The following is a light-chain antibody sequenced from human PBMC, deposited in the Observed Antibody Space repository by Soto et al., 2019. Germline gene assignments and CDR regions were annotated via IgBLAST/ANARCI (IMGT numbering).Light chain of an antibody. CDR3: QVWDSSTDHRV. Sequence: SYVLTQPPSVSVAPGQMARIPCGGNNIGTKGVHWYQQKPGQAPVLVVYDNSARSSGVPDRFSGSISGNTATLTITRVEAGDEADYYCQVWDSSTDHRVFGGGTKLTVL. J-gene: IGLJ3*02. CDR2: DNS. CDR1: NIGTKG. V-gene: IGLV3-21*02.